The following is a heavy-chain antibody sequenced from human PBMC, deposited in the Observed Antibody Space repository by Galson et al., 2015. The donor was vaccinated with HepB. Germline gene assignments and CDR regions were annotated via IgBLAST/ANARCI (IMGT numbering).Heavy chain of an antibody. V-gene: IGHV1-69*06. CDR1: GGTFSSYA. Sequence: SVKVSCKASGGTFSSYAISWVRQAPGQGLEWMGGIIPIFGTANYAQKFQGRVTITADKSTCTAYMELSSLRSEDTAVYYCAIREDTAMVYYWYFDLWGRGTLVTVSS. D-gene: IGHD5-18*01. CDR3: AIREDTAMVYYWYFDL. CDR2: IIPIFGTA. J-gene: IGHJ2*01.